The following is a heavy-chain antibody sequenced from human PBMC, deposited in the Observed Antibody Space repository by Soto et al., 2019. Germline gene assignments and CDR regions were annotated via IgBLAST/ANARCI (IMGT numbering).Heavy chain of an antibody. CDR2: IYSGGST. Sequence: GGSLRLSCAASVFTFSSNYMSWVRQAPGKGLEWVSVIYSGGSTYYADSVKGRFTISRDNSKNTLYLQMNSLRAEDTAVYYCARDRRGYDFWSGYYTGRYYYGMDVWGQGTTVTVS. J-gene: IGHJ6*02. CDR3: ARDRRGYDFWSGYYTGRYYYGMDV. CDR1: VFTFSSNY. D-gene: IGHD3-3*01. V-gene: IGHV3-53*01.